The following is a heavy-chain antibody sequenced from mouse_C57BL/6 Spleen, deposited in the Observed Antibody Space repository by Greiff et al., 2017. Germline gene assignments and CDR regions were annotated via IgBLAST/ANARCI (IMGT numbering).Heavy chain of an antibody. J-gene: IGHJ2*01. CDR1: GYTFTDYE. CDR3: TTVVAAGDY. Sequence: VQLQQSGAELVRPGASVTLSCKASGYTFTDYEMPWVKQTPVHGLEWIGAIYPGTGGTAYNQKFKGKAILTADKSSSTAYMELRSLKSADSAVYYCTTVVAAGDYWGQGTTLTVSS. CDR2: IYPGTGGT. V-gene: IGHV1-15*01. D-gene: IGHD1-1*01.